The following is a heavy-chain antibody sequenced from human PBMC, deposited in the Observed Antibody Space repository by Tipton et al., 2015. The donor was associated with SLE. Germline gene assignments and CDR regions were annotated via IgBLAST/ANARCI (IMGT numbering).Heavy chain of an antibody. J-gene: IGHJ4*02. Sequence: GSLRLSCAASGFTFSSYSMNWIRQAPGKGLEWVSYISGSGSAKHYADSGKGRFTISRDNAKNSLYLQMNSLRAEDTAVYYCARDLSIAAGGNPFDYWGQGTLVTVSS. CDR3: ARDLSIAAGGNPFDY. V-gene: IGHV3-48*04. CDR2: ISGSGSAK. D-gene: IGHD6-13*01. CDR1: GFTFSSYS.